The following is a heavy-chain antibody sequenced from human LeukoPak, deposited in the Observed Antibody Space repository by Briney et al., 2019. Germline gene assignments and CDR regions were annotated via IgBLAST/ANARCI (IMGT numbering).Heavy chain of an antibody. CDR1: GFTFGSYA. J-gene: IGHJ4*02. CDR3: AKWGVLRDFDY. CDR2: ISAGGGNT. V-gene: IGHV3-23*01. Sequence: PGGSLRLSCAASGFTFGSYAMSWVRQTPGKGLDWVSAISAGGGNTYYADSAQGRFTISRDNSKNTLYLQMNSLRAEDTAVYYCAKWGVLRDFDYWGQGALVTVSS. D-gene: IGHD3-10*01.